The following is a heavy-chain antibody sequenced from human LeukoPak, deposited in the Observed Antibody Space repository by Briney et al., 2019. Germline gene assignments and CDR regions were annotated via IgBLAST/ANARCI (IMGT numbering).Heavy chain of an antibody. D-gene: IGHD4-4*01. CDR2: INHSGST. CDR1: GGSFSGYY. Sequence: PSETLSLTCAVYGGSFSGYYWSWIRQPPGKGLEWIGEINHSGSTNYNPSLKSRVTISVDTSKNQFSLKLSSVTAADTAVYYCARDLLNSNYAHWYFDLWGRGTLVTVSS. CDR3: ARDLLNSNYAHWYFDL. V-gene: IGHV4-34*01. J-gene: IGHJ2*01.